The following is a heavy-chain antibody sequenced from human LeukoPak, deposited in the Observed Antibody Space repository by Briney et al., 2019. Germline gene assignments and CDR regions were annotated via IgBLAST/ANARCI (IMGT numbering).Heavy chain of an antibody. J-gene: IGHJ4*02. CDR3: AKDYYGSGSQVRVFDY. CDR2: ISSSSSYI. CDR1: GFTFSSYS. V-gene: IGHV3-21*01. D-gene: IGHD3-10*01. Sequence: GGSLRLSCAASGFTFSSYSMNWVRQAPGKGLEWVSSISSSSSYIYYADSVKGRFTISRDNAKNSLYLQMNSLRAEDTAVYYCAKDYYGSGSQVRVFDYWGQGTLVTVSS.